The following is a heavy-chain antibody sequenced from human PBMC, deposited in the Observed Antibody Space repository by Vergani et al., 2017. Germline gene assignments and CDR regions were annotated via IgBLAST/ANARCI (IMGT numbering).Heavy chain of an antibody. V-gene: IGHV3-20*04. Sequence: VQLVESGGGVVQPGGSLRLSCAASGFTFDDYSMSWVRQAPGKGLEWVSSINWNGGSTYYADSVKGRFTISRDNSKNTLSLQMNSLTAEDTAIYYCAGPQGTSAYYYGGFDYWGQGILVTVSS. CDR2: INWNGGST. J-gene: IGHJ4*02. CDR3: AGPQGTSAYYYGGFDY. D-gene: IGHD3-22*01. CDR1: GFTFDDYS.